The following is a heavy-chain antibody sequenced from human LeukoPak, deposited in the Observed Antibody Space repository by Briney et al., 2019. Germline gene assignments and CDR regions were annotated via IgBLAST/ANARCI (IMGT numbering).Heavy chain of an antibody. CDR1: GGSISSGSYY. CDR2: INHSGSN. J-gene: IGHJ4*01. Sequence: SETLSLTCTVSGGSISSGSYYWTWIRQPPGKGLEWIGEINHSGSNNYNPSLKSRVTISVDTSKNQFSLKLTSVTAADTAVYYCARAREEEAVDYWGHGILVTVSS. V-gene: IGHV4-39*07. CDR3: ARAREEEAVDY. D-gene: IGHD6-19*01.